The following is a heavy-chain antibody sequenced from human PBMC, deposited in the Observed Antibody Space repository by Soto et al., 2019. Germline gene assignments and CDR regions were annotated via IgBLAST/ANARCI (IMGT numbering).Heavy chain of an antibody. CDR3: ARDHSSGWGNYYYYYMDV. CDR1: GGSISSYY. V-gene: IGHV4-59*01. J-gene: IGHJ6*03. Sequence: SETLSLTCTVSGGSISSYYWSWIRQPPGKGLEWIGYIYYSGSTNYNPSLKSRVTISVDTSKNQFSLKLSSVTAADTAVYYCARDHSSGWGNYYYYYMDVSGKGTTVTVSS. CDR2: IYYSGST. D-gene: IGHD6-19*01.